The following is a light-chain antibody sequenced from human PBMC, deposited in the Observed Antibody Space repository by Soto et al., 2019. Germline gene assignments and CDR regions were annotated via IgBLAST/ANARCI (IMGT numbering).Light chain of an antibody. CDR3: QSYDSSLSAWV. J-gene: IGLJ3*02. CDR1: SSNIGAGYD. V-gene: IGLV1-40*01. CDR2: GNS. Sequence: QSVLTLPPSVSGAPGQRVTISCTESSSNIGAGYDVHWYQQLPGTAPKLLIYGNSNRPSGVPDRFSGSKSGTSASLAITGLQPEDEADYYCQSYDSSLSAWVFGGGTKLTVL.